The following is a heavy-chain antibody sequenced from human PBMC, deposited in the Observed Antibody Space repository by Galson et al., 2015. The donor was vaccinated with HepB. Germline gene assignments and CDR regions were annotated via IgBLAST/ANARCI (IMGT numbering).Heavy chain of an antibody. D-gene: IGHD6-13*01. V-gene: IGHV3-73*01. CDR1: GFTFSGSA. J-gene: IGHJ4*02. CDR3: TRRFYPIAAAGDNEFDY. Sequence: SLRLSCAASGFTFSGSAMHWVRQASGKGLEWVGRIRSKANSYATAYAASVKGRFTISRDDSKNTAYLQMNSLKTEDTAVYYCTRRFYPIAAAGDNEFDYWGQGTLVTVSS. CDR2: IRSKANSYAT.